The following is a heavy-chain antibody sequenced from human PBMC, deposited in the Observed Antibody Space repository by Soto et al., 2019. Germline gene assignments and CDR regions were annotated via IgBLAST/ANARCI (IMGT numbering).Heavy chain of an antibody. J-gene: IGHJ6*02. D-gene: IGHD3-3*01. V-gene: IGHV3-30-3*01. CDR1: GFTFSSYA. Sequence: QVQLVESGGGVVQPGRSLRLSCAASGFTFSSYAMHWVRQAPGKGLEWVAVISYDGSNKYYADYVKGRFTISRDNSKNTLYLQMNSLRAEDTAVYYCARETYYDFWSGPYYGMDVWGQGTKVTVSS. CDR3: ARETYYDFWSGPYYGMDV. CDR2: ISYDGSNK.